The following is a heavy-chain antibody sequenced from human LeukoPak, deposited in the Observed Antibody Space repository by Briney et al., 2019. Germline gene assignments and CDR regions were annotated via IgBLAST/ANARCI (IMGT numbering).Heavy chain of an antibody. CDR2: IYYSGST. V-gene: IGHV4-31*03. J-gene: IGHJ5*02. D-gene: IGHD3-22*01. Sequence: SETLSLTCTVSGGSISSGGYYWSWIRQHPGKGLEWIGYIYYSGSTYYNPSLKSRVTISVDTSKNQFSLKLRSVTAADTAVYYCARVVVVRQYNWFDPWGQGTLVTVSS. CDR1: GGSISSGGYY. CDR3: ARVVVVRQYNWFDP.